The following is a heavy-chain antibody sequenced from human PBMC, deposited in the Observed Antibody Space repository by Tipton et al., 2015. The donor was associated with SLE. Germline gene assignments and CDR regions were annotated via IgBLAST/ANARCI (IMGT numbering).Heavy chain of an antibody. J-gene: IGHJ4*02. Sequence: TLSLTCTVSGGSISSSSYYWGWIRQPPGKGLEWIGSIYYSGSTYYNPSLKSRVTISVDTSKNQFSLKLSSVTAADSAVYYCARFRSYDLLYYFDYWGQGTLVTFFS. CDR2: IYYSGST. CDR1: GGSISSSSYY. D-gene: IGHD3-3*01. CDR3: ARFRSYDLLYYFDY. V-gene: IGHV4-39*07.